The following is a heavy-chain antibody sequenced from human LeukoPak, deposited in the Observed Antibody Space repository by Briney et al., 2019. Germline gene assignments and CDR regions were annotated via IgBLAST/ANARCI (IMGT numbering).Heavy chain of an antibody. D-gene: IGHD2/OR15-2a*01. CDR3: AGGLLYNWFDP. V-gene: IGHV4-59*01. CDR2: IYYSGST. Sequence: SETLSLTCTVSGGSISSYYWSWIRQPPGKGLEWIGYIYYSGSTNYNPSPKSRVTISVDTSKNQFSLKLSSVTVADTAVYYCAGGLLYNWFDPWGQGTLVTVSS. J-gene: IGHJ5*02. CDR1: GGSISSYY.